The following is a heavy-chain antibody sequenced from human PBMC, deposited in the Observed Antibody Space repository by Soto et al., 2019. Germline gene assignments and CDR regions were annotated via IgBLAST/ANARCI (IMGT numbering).Heavy chain of an antibody. CDR3: ARGPGYQYHYYYSGMAV. Sequence: PSVTNPLTCSVFCGSSISGGCCWSWIKQHPGKGLEWIGYIYYSGSTYYNPSLKSRDTISVDTSKNQFSLKLSSVTAADTAVYYCARGPGYQYHYYYSGMAVWGQGTTVTVS. D-gene: IGHD5-18*01. V-gene: IGHV4-31*03. J-gene: IGHJ6*02. CDR2: IYYSGST. CDR1: CGSSISGGCC.